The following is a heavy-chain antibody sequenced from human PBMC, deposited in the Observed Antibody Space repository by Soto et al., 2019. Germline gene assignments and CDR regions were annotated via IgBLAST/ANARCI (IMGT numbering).Heavy chain of an antibody. Sequence: GSLRLSCAASGFTFSDYSMSWIRQAPWKGLEWVSYLSSSGTITYYADSVKGRFTISRDNAKNSLYLQMNSLRVEDTAVYYCARDLGYYDSSGYFDYWGQGTLVTVSS. V-gene: IGHV3-11*01. J-gene: IGHJ4*02. D-gene: IGHD3-22*01. CDR3: ARDLGYYDSSGYFDY. CDR2: LSSSGTIT. CDR1: GFTFSDYS.